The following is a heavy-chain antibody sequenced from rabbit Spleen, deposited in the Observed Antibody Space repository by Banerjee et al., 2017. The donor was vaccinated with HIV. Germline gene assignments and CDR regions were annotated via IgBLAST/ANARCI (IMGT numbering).Heavy chain of an antibody. Sequence: QTQLVESGGGLVQPGGSLKLSCKASEFDFSVYGMSWVRQAPGKGLEWIGYIDLVFTTTSFANWVNGRFTISSHYAQNTLYLQLNSLTAADTATYFCVREPTSASGYYKSGYFDLWGPGTLVTVS. V-gene: IGHV1S47*01. D-gene: IGHD1-1*01. CDR3: VREPTSASGYYKSGYFDL. CDR1: EFDFSVYG. J-gene: IGHJ4*01. CDR2: IDLVFTTT.